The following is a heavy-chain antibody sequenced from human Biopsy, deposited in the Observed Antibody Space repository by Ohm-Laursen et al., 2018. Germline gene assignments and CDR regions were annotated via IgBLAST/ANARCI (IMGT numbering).Heavy chain of an antibody. CDR1: GYSISSDYR. CDR2: IFKDGNT. Sequence: SETLSLTCAVSGYSISSDYRWGWIRQAPGKTLEWLGNIFKDGNTHYNLSLRSRLIISIDTSKNQFSLMVTSVSGADTAVYFCARVGSGWAPFDKWGPGTLVTVSS. V-gene: IGHV4-38-2*01. J-gene: IGHJ4*02. D-gene: IGHD6-19*01. CDR3: ARVGSGWAPFDK.